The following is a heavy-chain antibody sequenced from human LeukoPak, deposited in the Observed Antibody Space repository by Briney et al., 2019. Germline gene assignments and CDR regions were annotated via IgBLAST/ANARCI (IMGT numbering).Heavy chain of an antibody. V-gene: IGHV3-33*01. CDR2: IWYDGSNK. D-gene: IGHD3-16*01. CDR1: GFTFSSYG. J-gene: IGHJ6*02. Sequence: PGGSLRLSCAASGFTFSSYGMHWVRQAPGKGLEWVAVIWYDGSNKYYADSVRGRFTISRDNSKNTLYLQMNSLRAEDTAVYYCARGYGYYYGMDVWGQGTTVTVSS. CDR3: ARGYGYYYGMDV.